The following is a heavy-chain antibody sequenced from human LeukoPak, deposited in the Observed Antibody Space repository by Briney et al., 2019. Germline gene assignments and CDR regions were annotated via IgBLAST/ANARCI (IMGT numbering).Heavy chain of an antibody. Sequence: PSETLSLTCAVSGGSISSSNWWSWVRQPPGKGLEWIGEIYHSGSTNYNPSLKSRVTISVDKSKNQFSLKLSSVTAADTAVYYCARSPHGYCSSTSCYFPYYMDVWGKGTTVTVSS. CDR3: ARSPHGYCSSTSCYFPYYMDV. V-gene: IGHV4-4*02. D-gene: IGHD2-2*01. CDR1: GGSISSSNW. J-gene: IGHJ6*03. CDR2: IYHSGST.